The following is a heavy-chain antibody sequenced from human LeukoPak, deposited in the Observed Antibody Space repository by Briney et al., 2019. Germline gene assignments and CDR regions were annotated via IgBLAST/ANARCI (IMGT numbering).Heavy chain of an antibody. J-gene: IGHJ4*02. Sequence: PGGSLRLSCAASGFTFSSYSMNWVRQAPGKGLEWVANIKQDGSEIHYGDSVKGRFTISRDNAKNSLFLQMNSLRVEDTAVYYCARLKDDVTKFDYWGRGTLVSVSS. CDR1: GFTFSSYS. D-gene: IGHD2-8*01. V-gene: IGHV3-7*01. CDR3: ARLKDDVTKFDY. CDR2: IKQDGSEI.